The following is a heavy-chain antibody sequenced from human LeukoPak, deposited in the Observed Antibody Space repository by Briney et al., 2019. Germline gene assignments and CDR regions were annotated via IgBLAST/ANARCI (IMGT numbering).Heavy chain of an antibody. CDR2: IRYDGSNK. Sequence: PGGSLRLSCAASGFTFSSYSMNWVRQAPGKGLEWVAFIRYDGSNKYYADSVKGRFTISRDNSKNTLYLQMNSLRAEDTAVYYCAKDTVKVATIRRVPHYMDVWGKGTTVTIS. CDR3: AKDTVKVATIRRVPHYMDV. D-gene: IGHD5-12*01. J-gene: IGHJ6*03. CDR1: GFTFSSYS. V-gene: IGHV3-30*02.